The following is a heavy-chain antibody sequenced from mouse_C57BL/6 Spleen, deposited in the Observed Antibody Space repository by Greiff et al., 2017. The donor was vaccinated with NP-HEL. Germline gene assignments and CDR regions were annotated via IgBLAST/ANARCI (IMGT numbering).Heavy chain of an antibody. J-gene: IGHJ4*01. V-gene: IGHV1-55*01. CDR1: GYTFTSYW. Sequence: VQLQQPGAELVKPGASVKMSCKASGYTFTSYWITWVKQRPGQGLEWIGDIYPGSGSTNYNEKFKSKATLTVDTSSSTAYMQLSSLTSEDSAVYYCARWGTVVATDYAMDYWGQGTSVTVSS. CDR2: IYPGSGST. CDR3: ARWGTVVATDYAMDY. D-gene: IGHD1-1*01.